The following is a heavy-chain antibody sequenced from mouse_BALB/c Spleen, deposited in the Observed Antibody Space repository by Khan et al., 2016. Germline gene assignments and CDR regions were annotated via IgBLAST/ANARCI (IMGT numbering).Heavy chain of an antibody. CDR2: IWSGGST. CDR3: ASTGAYAMDY. CDR1: GFSLTRYG. D-gene: IGHD4-1*02. J-gene: IGHJ4*01. V-gene: IGHV2-2*02. Sequence: QVQLKQSGPGLVQPSQSLSITCTVSGFSLTRYGIHWVRQSPGKGLEWLGVIWSGGSTDYNAAFISRLSISKANSKSQVFLKMNSLQANDTAVYYCASTGAYAMDYWGQGTSVTVSS.